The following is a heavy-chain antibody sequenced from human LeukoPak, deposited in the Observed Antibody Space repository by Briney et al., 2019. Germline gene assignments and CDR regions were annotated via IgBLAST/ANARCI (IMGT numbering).Heavy chain of an antibody. CDR1: GFTFSAYW. CDR2: IKQDGSDK. Sequence: GGSLRLSCAASGFTFSAYWMSWVRQAPGKGLEWVANIKQDGSDKYYVDSVKGRFTISRDNAKNSLYLQMNSLRAEDTAVYYCAGKTVVGSYFDYWGQGTPVTVSS. D-gene: IGHD4-23*01. J-gene: IGHJ4*02. CDR3: AGKTVVGSYFDY. V-gene: IGHV3-7*03.